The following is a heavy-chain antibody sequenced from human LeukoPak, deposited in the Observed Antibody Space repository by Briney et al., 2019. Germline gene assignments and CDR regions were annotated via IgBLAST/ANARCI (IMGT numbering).Heavy chain of an antibody. D-gene: IGHD3-10*01. CDR2: IYYSGST. CDR3: ARGPVSINWFDP. CDR1: GGSISSGGYY. J-gene: IGHJ5*02. Sequence: PSETLSLTCTVSGGSISSGGYYWSWIRQHPGKGLEWIGYIYYSGSTYYNPSLKGRVTISVDTSKNQFSLKLSSVTAADTAVYYCARGPVSINWFDPWGQGTLVTVSS. V-gene: IGHV4-31*03.